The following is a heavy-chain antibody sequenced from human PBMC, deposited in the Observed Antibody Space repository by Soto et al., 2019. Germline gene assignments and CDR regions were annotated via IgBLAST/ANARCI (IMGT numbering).Heavy chain of an antibody. Sequence: PGGSLRLSCAASGFTFSSYGMHWVRQAPGKGLEWVAVIWYDGSNKYYADSVKGRFTISRDNSKNTLYLQMNSLRAEDTAAYYCARDGYYDSSGYRYYYYYYGMDVWGQGATVTVSS. J-gene: IGHJ6*02. D-gene: IGHD3-22*01. CDR1: GFTFSSYG. CDR2: IWYDGSNK. CDR3: ARDGYYDSSGYRYYYYYYGMDV. V-gene: IGHV3-33*01.